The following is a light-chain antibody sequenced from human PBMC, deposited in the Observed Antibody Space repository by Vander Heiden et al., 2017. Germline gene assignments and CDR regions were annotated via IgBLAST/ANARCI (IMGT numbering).Light chain of an antibody. V-gene: IGKV3-15*01. J-gene: IGKJ3*01. Sequence: EIVMTQSPATLSVSPGERATLSCRASQRVSSNLAWYQQKPGQAPRLLIYGASTRATGIPARFSGSGSGTEFTLTISSLQSEDFAVYYCQQYNNWPPFTFGHGTKVDIK. CDR3: QQYNNWPPFT. CDR1: QRVSSN. CDR2: GAS.